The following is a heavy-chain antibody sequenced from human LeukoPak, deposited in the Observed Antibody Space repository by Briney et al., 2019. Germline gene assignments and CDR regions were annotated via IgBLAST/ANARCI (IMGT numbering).Heavy chain of an antibody. CDR1: GFTFSGSA. CDR3: TRQATGTPDY. CDR2: IRSKANSYAT. D-gene: IGHD1-1*01. V-gene: IGHV3-73*01. Sequence: GGSLKLSCAASGFTFSGSAMHWVRQASGKGLEWVGRIRSKANSYATAYAASVKGRFTISRDDSKNTAYLQMNSLKTEDTAAYYCTRQATGTPDYWGQGTLVTVSS. J-gene: IGHJ4*02.